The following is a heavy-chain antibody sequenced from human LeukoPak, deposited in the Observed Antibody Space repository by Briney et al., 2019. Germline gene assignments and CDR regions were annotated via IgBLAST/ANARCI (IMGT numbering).Heavy chain of an antibody. J-gene: IGHJ6*03. CDR2: IHTSGIT. D-gene: IGHD3-10*01. CDR1: GASFTSGTYY. Sequence: SQTLSLTCTLSGASFTSGTYYLSWIRQPAGKGLEWIGRIHTSGITHYNPSLKSRVTISVDTSKNQFSLKLSSVTAADTAVYYCARVLRWFGEADYYYYMDVWGKGTTVTVSS. CDR3: ARVLRWFGEADYYYYMDV. V-gene: IGHV4-61*02.